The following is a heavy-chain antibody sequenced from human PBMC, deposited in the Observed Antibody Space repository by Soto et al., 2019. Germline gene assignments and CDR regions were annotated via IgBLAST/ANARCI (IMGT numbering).Heavy chain of an antibody. V-gene: IGHV3-23*01. CDR1: GFTFSSYA. CDR3: AKRIGIRVLYDSTEGADP. Sequence: EVQLLESGGGLVQPGGSLRLSCAASGFTFSSYAMSWVRQAPGKGLEWVSAISGSGGSTYYADSVKGRFTISRDNSKNTLYLQMNSLRAEDTAVYYCAKRIGIRVLYDSTEGADPWGQGTLVTVSS. D-gene: IGHD3-22*01. J-gene: IGHJ5*02. CDR2: ISGSGGST.